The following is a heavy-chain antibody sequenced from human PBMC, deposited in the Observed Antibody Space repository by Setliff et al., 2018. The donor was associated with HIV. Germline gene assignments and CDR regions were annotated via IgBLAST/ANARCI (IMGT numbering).Heavy chain of an antibody. CDR3: ARDAGYSGSAWNY. D-gene: IGHD5-12*01. V-gene: IGHV1-69*13. Sequence: GASVKVSCKSSGDTFTGYTITWVRQAPGQGLEWMGGIIPSLGTANYAQRFKGRVTFTADASTSTVYTELSSLRSEDTAMYYGARDAGYSGSAWNYWGQGTLVTVSS. CDR2: IIPSLGTA. CDR1: GDTFTGYT. J-gene: IGHJ4*02.